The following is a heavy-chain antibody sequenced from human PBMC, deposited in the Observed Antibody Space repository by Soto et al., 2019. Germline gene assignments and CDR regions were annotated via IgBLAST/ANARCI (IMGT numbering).Heavy chain of an antibody. CDR2: IIPIFGTA. D-gene: IGHD6-13*01. CDR3: ARDLAAAGTDYYGMDV. CDR1: GGTFSSYA. V-gene: IGHV1-69*12. Sequence: QVQLVQSGAEVKKPGSSVKVSCKASGGTFSSYAISWVRQAPGQGLEWMGGIIPIFGTANYAQKFHGRVTITADESTSTAYMELSSLRSEDTAVYYCARDLAAAGTDYYGMDVWGQGTTVTVSS. J-gene: IGHJ6*02.